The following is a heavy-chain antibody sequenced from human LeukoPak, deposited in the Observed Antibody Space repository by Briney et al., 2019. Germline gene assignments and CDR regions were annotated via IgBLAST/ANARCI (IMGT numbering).Heavy chain of an antibody. V-gene: IGHV1-18*01. J-gene: IGHJ3*02. CDR1: GYTFTSYG. Sequence: ASVKVSCKASGYTFTSYGISWVRQAPGQGLEWMGWISAYNGNTNYAQKLQGRVTMTADTSTSTAHMELRRLRSYDTAVYYCARAGVITTTDAFDIWGQGTMVTVSS. D-gene: IGHD3-22*01. CDR3: ARAGVITTTDAFDI. CDR2: ISAYNGNT.